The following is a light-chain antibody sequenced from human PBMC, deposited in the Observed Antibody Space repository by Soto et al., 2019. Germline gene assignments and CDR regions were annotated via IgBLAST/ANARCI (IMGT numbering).Light chain of an antibody. Sequence: IVMTQSPLSLPVTPGEPASISCRSSQSLLHSNGYNYLDWYLQKPGQSPQLLIYLGSNRASGVPDRFSGSGSGTDFTLKISRVEAEDVGVYYCMQGLQTRTFGQGTRWIS. J-gene: IGKJ1*01. V-gene: IGKV2-28*01. CDR3: MQGLQTRT. CDR1: QSLLHSNGYNY. CDR2: LGS.